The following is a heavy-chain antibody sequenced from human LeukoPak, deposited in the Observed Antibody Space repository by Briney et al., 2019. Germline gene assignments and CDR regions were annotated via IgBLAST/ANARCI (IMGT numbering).Heavy chain of an antibody. J-gene: IGHJ3*02. CDR2: ISYDGSNK. D-gene: IGHD1-26*01. CDR1: GFTFSSYA. V-gene: IGHV3-30-3*02. Sequence: GGSLRLSCAASGFTFSSYAMHWVRQAPGKGLEWVAVISYDGSNKYYADSVKGRFTISRDNSKNTLYLQMNSLRAEDTAVYYCAKFRATDGGAFDIWGQGTMVTVSS. CDR3: AKFRATDGGAFDI.